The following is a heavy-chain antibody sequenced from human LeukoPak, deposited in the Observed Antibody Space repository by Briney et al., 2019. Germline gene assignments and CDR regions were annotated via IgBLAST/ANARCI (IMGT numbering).Heavy chain of an antibody. CDR2: INPNSGGA. Sequence: GASVKVSCKASGYTFTEYYMHWVRQAPGQGLEWMGWINPNSGGANYAEKFQGRVTMTRDTSISTAYMELSRLGYDDTALYYCARGQSLNDYWGQGTLVTVSS. V-gene: IGHV1-2*02. J-gene: IGHJ4*02. CDR3: ARGQSLNDY. CDR1: GYTFTEYY.